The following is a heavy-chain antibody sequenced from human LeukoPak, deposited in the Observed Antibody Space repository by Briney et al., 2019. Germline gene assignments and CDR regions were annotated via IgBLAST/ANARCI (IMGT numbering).Heavy chain of an antibody. Sequence: ASVKVSCKASGYTFTSYYMHWVRQAPGQGLEWMGWINPNSGGTNYAQKFQGRVTMTRDTSISTAYMELSRLRSDDTAVYYCAREREDSIGYYFFDYWGQGTLVTVSS. CDR1: GYTFTSYY. CDR3: AREREDSIGYYFFDY. CDR2: INPNSGGT. J-gene: IGHJ4*02. V-gene: IGHV1-2*02. D-gene: IGHD3-22*01.